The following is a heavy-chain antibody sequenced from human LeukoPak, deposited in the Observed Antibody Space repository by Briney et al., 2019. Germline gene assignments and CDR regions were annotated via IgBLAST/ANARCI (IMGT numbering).Heavy chain of an antibody. J-gene: IGHJ4*02. D-gene: IGHD2-2*01. CDR2: ISGSGGST. CDR3: AKDEVIVVVPAAMWY. Sequence: PGGSLRLSCAASGFTFSSYAMSWVRQAPGKGLEWVSAISGSGGSTYYAGSVEGRFTISRDNSKNTLYLQMNSLRAEDTAVYYCAKDEVIVVVPAAMWYWGQGTLVTVSS. V-gene: IGHV3-23*01. CDR1: GFTFSSYA.